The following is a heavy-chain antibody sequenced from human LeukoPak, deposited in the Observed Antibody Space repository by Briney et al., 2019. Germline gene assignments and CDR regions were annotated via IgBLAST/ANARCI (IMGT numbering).Heavy chain of an antibody. CDR1: GYTFSNYG. CDR2: ISAYNGNT. V-gene: IGHV1-18*01. Sequence: ASVKVSCKASGYTFSNYGIRWVRQAPGQGLEWMGWISAYNGNTHYSQKLQGRLTMTTDTSTSTAYMELRSLRSDDTAVYYCARDSRTYYDFWSGYLRLDYWGQGTLVTVSS. D-gene: IGHD3-3*01. CDR3: ARDSRTYYDFWSGYLRLDY. J-gene: IGHJ4*02.